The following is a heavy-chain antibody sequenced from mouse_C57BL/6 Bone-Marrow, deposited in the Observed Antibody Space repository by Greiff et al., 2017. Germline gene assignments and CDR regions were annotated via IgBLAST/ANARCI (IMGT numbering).Heavy chain of an antibody. D-gene: IGHD2-1*01. Sequence: VQLQQSGAELVKPGASVKLSCKASGYTFTSYWMHWVKQRPGQGLEWIGMIHPNSGSTNYNEKFKSKATLTVDTSSSTAYMQLSSLTSEDSAVYFCARQGGNYIASFAYRGQGTLVTVSA. J-gene: IGHJ3*01. CDR3: ARQGGNYIASFAY. CDR1: GYTFTSYW. CDR2: IHPNSGST. V-gene: IGHV1-64*01.